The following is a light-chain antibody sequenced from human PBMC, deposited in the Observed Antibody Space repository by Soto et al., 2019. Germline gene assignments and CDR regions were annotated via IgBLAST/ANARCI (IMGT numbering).Light chain of an antibody. CDR3: SSYTSSWV. CDR2: DVS. V-gene: IGLV2-14*01. J-gene: IGLJ3*02. Sequence: QSALTQPASVSGSPGQSITISCTGTSSDVGDYNYVSWYQQHPGKAPKLMIYDVSNRPSGVSNRFSGSKSGNTASLTISGLQAEDEADYYCSSYTSSWVFGGGTKLTVL. CDR1: SSDVGDYNY.